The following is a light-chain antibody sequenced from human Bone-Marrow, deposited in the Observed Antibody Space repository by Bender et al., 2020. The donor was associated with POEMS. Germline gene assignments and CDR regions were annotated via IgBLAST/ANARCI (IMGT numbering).Light chain of an antibody. J-gene: IGLJ3*02. V-gene: IGLV2-11*01. Sequence: QSALTQPRSVSGSPGQSVTISCTGTSSDVGGCNLVSWYQQHPGKAPKFIIYDVSKRPSGVPDRFSGSKSGNTASLTISGLQAEDEADYYCCSSSGSNTKVFGGGTKLTVL. CDR3: CSSSGSNTKV. CDR2: DVS. CDR1: SSDVGGCNL.